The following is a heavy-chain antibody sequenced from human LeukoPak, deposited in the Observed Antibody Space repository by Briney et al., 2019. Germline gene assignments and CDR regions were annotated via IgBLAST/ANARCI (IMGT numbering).Heavy chain of an antibody. CDR1: GGSFSGYY. CDR3: AKLGYSYNWFDP. D-gene: IGHD1-26*01. J-gene: IGHJ5*02. CDR2: IYYTGST. V-gene: IGHV4-34*01. Sequence: SETLSLTCAVYGGSFSGYYWGWIRQPPGKGLEWIGNIYYTGSTYYNPSLKSRVTISVDTSKNQFSLKLSSVTAADTAVYSCAKLGYSYNWFDPWGQGTLVTVSS.